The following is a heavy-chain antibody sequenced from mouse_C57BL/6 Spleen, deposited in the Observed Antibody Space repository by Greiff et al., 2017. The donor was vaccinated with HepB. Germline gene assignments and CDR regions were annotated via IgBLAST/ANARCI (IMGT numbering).Heavy chain of an antibody. V-gene: IGHV1-81*01. CDR3: ARSGTTPSRGFAY. D-gene: IGHD1-1*01. J-gene: IGHJ3*01. CDR1: GYTFTSYG. Sequence: VQLQESGAELARPGASVKLSCKASGYTFTSYGISWVKQRTGQGLEWIGEIYPRSGNTYYNEKFKGKATLTADKSSSTAYMELRSLTSEDSAVYFCARSGTTPSRGFAYWGQGTLVTVSA. CDR2: IYPRSGNT.